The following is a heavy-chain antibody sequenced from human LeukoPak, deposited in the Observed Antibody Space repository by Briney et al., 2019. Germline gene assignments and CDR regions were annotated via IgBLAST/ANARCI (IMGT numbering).Heavy chain of an antibody. CDR3: ARDSTAFYYYYYYMDV. Sequence: GGSLRLSCAASGFTFSSYEMNWVREAPGKGLEWVSYISSSGSTIYYADSVKGRFTISRDNAKNSLYLQMNSLRAEDTAVYYCARDSTAFYYYYYYMDVWGKGTTVTVS. D-gene: IGHD4-11*01. J-gene: IGHJ6*03. V-gene: IGHV3-48*03. CDR1: GFTFSSYE. CDR2: ISSSGSTI.